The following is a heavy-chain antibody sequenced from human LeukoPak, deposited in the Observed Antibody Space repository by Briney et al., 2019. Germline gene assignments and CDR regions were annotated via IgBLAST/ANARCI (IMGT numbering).Heavy chain of an antibody. V-gene: IGHV3-23*01. D-gene: IGHD5-24*01. Sequence: PGGSLGLSCAASGFSFSSYAMSWVRQAPGKGLEWVSSFSGSGGSTYYADSVKGRFTISRDNSKNTLYLQMISLRAEDTAVYYCAKSGYNRFDYWGQGTLVTVSS. CDR3: AKSGYNRFDY. J-gene: IGHJ4*02. CDR2: FSGSGGST. CDR1: GFSFSSYA.